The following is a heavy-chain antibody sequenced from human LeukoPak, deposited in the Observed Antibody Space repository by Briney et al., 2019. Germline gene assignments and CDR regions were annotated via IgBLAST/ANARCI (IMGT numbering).Heavy chain of an antibody. CDR1: GFTFSSYA. Sequence: PGGSLRLSCAASGFTFSSYAMSWVRQAPGKGLEWVSAISGSGGSTYYADSVKGRFTISRDNSKNTLYLQMNSLRAEDTAVYYCAKEPPAMVRGVNSLRAFNYWGQGTLVTVSS. V-gene: IGHV3-23*01. CDR3: AKEPPAMVRGVNSLRAFNY. D-gene: IGHD3-10*01. CDR2: ISGSGGST. J-gene: IGHJ4*02.